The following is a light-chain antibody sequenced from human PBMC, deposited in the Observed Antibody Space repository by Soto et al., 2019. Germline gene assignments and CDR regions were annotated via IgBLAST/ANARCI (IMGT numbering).Light chain of an antibody. CDR1: SGDVGGYNY. J-gene: IGLJ2*01. V-gene: IGLV2-14*01. Sequence: QSALTQPASVSGSPGQSITISCTGTSGDVGGYNYVSWYQHHPGKAPQLMIYEVSNRPSGVSNRFSGSKSGNTASLTISGLQAEDEADYYCSSYTSTSTILFGGGTKLTVL. CDR3: SSYTSTSTIL. CDR2: EVS.